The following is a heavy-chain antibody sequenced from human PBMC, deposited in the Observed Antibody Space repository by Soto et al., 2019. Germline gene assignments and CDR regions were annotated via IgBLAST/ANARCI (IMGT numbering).Heavy chain of an antibody. J-gene: IGHJ1*01. Sequence: SVKVFCKASGGTFSSYAISWVRQAPGQGLEWMGGIIPIFGTANYAQKFQGRVTITADESTSTAYMELSSLRSEDTAVYYCARGYGGPYYYDSSGYQYFQHWGQGTLVTVSS. CDR3: ARGYGGPYYYDSSGYQYFQH. D-gene: IGHD3-22*01. CDR2: IIPIFGTA. V-gene: IGHV1-69*13. CDR1: GGTFSSYA.